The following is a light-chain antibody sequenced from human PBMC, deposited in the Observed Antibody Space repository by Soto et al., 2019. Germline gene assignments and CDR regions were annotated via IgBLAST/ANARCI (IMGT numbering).Light chain of an antibody. CDR2: DAS. J-gene: IGKJ2*01. CDR3: KQYDNLPSYT. Sequence: DIQMTQSPSSLSASVGDRITITCQASQDIRNYLNWYQQKPGKAPSLLIYDASNLEAGVPSRFSGGGSGTNFTFTISSLQPEDIATYYCKQYDNLPSYTFGQGTRLEI. CDR1: QDIRNY. V-gene: IGKV1-33*01.